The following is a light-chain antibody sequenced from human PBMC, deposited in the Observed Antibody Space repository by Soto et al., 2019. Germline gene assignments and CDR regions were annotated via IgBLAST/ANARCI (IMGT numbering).Light chain of an antibody. J-gene: IGKJ5*01. Sequence: EIVMTQSPANLSVSPGESATLSCRASQSVGSNLAWYQYKPGQAPRLLIYGASIRATGVPARFSGSGSGTAFTLTITSLQSEDFALYYCQQCDNWPLITFGQGTRLEI. V-gene: IGKV3-15*01. CDR2: GAS. CDR1: QSVGSN. CDR3: QQCDNWPLIT.